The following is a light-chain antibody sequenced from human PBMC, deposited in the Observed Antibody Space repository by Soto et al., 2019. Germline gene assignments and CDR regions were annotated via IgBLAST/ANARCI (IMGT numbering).Light chain of an antibody. J-gene: IGKJ1*01. CDR3: QQYSRAPLT. Sequence: IMLTPSPANLSLSPWERAPLSCGVRHSLTDSDLAWYHQKPGQAPRLVISGASSRTSGIPDRFSASGSGTDFTLTISRLEPEDFAVYYCQQYSRAPLTFGQGTKVDIK. CDR1: HSLTDSD. V-gene: IGKV3-20*01. CDR2: GAS.